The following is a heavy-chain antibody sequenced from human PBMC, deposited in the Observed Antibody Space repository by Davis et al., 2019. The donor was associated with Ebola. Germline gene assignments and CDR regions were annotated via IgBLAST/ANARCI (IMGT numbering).Heavy chain of an antibody. J-gene: IGHJ5*02. CDR1: GYSFTSYW. D-gene: IGHD1-7*01. Sequence: GESLKISCKGSGYSFTSYWIGWVRQMPGKGLEWMGIIYPGDSDTRYSPSFQGQVTISADKSISTAYLQWSSLKASDTAMYYCARLLTGTRKYNWFDPWGQGTLVTVSS. CDR2: IYPGDSDT. V-gene: IGHV5-51*01. CDR3: ARLLTGTRKYNWFDP.